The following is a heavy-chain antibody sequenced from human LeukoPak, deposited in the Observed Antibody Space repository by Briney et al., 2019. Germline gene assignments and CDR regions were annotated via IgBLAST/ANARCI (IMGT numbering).Heavy chain of an antibody. V-gene: IGHV4-4*02. CDR1: GGSVINTNW. Sequence: SETLSLTCGVSGGSVINTNWWTWVRQPPGKGLEWIGEVHLDGRTNYNPSLKSRVTISVDKSKNQFSLKLSSVTAADTAVYYCARRWELSPLDYWGQGTLVTVSS. CDR2: VHLDGRT. D-gene: IGHD1-26*01. J-gene: IGHJ4*02. CDR3: ARRWELSPLDY.